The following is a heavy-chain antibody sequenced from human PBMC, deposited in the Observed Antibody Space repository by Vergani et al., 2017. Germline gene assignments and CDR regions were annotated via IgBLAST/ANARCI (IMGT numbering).Heavy chain of an antibody. CDR1: GGSISSGSYY. Sequence: QVQLQESGPGLVKPSQTLSLTCTVSGGSISSGSYYWSWIRQPAGKGLEWIGRIYTSGSTNYNPSLKSRVTMSVDTSKNQFSLKLSSVTAADTAVYYCARHAGPRDWYFDLWGRGTLVTVSS. V-gene: IGHV4-61*02. J-gene: IGHJ2*01. D-gene: IGHD6-13*01. CDR3: ARHAGPRDWYFDL. CDR2: IYTSGST.